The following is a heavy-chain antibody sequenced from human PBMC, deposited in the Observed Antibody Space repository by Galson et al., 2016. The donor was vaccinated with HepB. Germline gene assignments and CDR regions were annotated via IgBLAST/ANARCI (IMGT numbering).Heavy chain of an antibody. CDR2: ISYHGSNK. CDR3: ARDGYYYGSGSYGAATY. Sequence: SLRLSCAASGFSFSSSAMHWVRQAPGKGLEWVAVISYHGSNKYDVDSVKGQFTISRDNSKNTLYLQMNSLRVEDTAMYYCARDGYYYGSGSYGAATYWGQGTPVTVSS. V-gene: IGHV3-30*04. D-gene: IGHD3-10*01. CDR1: GFSFSSSA. J-gene: IGHJ4*02.